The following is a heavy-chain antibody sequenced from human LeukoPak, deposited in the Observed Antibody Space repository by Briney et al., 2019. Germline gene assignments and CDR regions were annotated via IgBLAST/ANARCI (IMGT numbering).Heavy chain of an antibody. CDR1: GGSFSGYY. CDR3: ARVGAVKVFDY. Sequence: SETLSLTCAVSGGSFSGYYWSWIRHPPGKGLESIGEINHSGSTNYNPSLKSRVTISVDTSKNQFSLKLSSVTAADTAVYHCARVGAVKVFDYWGQGTLVTVSS. J-gene: IGHJ4*02. V-gene: IGHV4-34*01. D-gene: IGHD4-17*01. CDR2: INHSGST.